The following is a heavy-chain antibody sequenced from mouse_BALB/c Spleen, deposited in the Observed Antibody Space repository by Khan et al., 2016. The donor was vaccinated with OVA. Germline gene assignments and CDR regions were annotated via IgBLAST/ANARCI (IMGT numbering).Heavy chain of an antibody. CDR3: ARAYYRYDGYYAMDY. CDR2: IWGGGGT. CDR1: GFSLSRYN. V-gene: IGHV2-6-4*01. D-gene: IGHD2-14*01. J-gene: IGHJ4*01. Sequence: QVQLQQSGPGLVAPSQSLSITCTVSGFSLSRYNIHWVRQPPGKGLEWMGMIWGGGGTDYNSTLKIRLSISKDTSKSQVFLKMNSLQTDDTAMYYGARAYYRYDGYYAMDYWGQGTSVTVSS.